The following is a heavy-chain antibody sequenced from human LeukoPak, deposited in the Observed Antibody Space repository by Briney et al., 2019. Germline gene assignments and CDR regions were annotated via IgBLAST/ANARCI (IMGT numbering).Heavy chain of an antibody. CDR3: ARDNYYDSSGYYDY. CDR1: GYTFTSYG. Sequence: ASVKVSCKASGYTFTSYGISWVRQAPGQGLEWMGWISAYNGNTNYAQKLQGRVTMTTDTSTSTAYMELRSLRSDDTAVYYCARDNYYDSSGYYDYWGQGTLVTLSS. CDR2: ISAYNGNT. D-gene: IGHD3-22*01. J-gene: IGHJ4*02. V-gene: IGHV1-18*01.